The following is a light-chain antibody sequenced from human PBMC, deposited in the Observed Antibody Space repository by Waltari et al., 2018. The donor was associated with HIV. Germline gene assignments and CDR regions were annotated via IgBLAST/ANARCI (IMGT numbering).Light chain of an antibody. V-gene: IGLV1-40*01. CDR3: QSYDSNLSAYVV. CDR2: ANI. J-gene: IGLJ2*01. Sequence: QSVLTQPPSVSGPPGQRVTISCTGTSSHIGAGYDVPGYQQPPGTAPKLLIYANIHRPSGVPDRFSVSKSATSASLAITGLQAEDEADYFCQSYDSNLSAYVVFGGGTKLTVL. CDR1: SSHIGAGYD.